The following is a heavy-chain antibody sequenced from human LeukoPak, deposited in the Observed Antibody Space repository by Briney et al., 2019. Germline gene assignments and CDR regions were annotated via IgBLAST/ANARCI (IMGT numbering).Heavy chain of an antibody. CDR3: AKEVFGSSAFGY. CDR2: IIPMFGTA. J-gene: IGHJ4*02. D-gene: IGHD6-19*01. CDR1: GGTFSNYS. V-gene: IGHV1-69*13. Sequence: GASVKVSCKTSGGTFSNYSISWVRQAPGQGLEWMGGIIPMFGTANYAQKFQGRVTITADEATSTAYMELSSLRSEDTAVYYCAKEVFGSSAFGYWGQGTLVTVSS.